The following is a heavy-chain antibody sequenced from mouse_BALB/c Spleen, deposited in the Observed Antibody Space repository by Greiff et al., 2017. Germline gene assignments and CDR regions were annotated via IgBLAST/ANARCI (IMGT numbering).Heavy chain of an antibody. CDR2: INPSNGGT. CDR3: TSGYGNYLDY. CDR1: GYTFTSYY. J-gene: IGHJ2*01. D-gene: IGHD2-10*02. V-gene: IGHV1S81*02. Sequence: QVQLQQSGAELVKPGASVKLSCKASGYTFTSYYMYWVKQRPGQGLEWIGGINPSNGGTNFNEKFKSKATLTVDKSSSTAYMQLSSLTSEDSAVYYCTSGYGNYLDYWGQGTTLTVSS.